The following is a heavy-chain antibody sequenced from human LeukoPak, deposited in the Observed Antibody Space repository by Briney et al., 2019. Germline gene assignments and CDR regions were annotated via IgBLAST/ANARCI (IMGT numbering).Heavy chain of an antibody. Sequence: PGGSPRLSCAASGFTFSLYDMHWVRQATGKGLEWVSAIGTAGDTYYPGSVKGRFTISRENAKNSLYLQMNSLRAEDTAVYYCARKGVSWYNLFDYWGQGTLVTVSS. CDR3: ARKGVSWYNLFDY. J-gene: IGHJ4*02. CDR2: IGTAGDT. V-gene: IGHV3-13*01. CDR1: GFTFSLYD. D-gene: IGHD6-13*01.